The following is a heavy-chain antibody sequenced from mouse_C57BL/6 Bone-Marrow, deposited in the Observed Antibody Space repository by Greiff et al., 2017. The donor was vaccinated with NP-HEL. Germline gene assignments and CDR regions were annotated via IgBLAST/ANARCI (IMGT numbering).Heavy chain of an antibody. CDR2: IWRGGST. CDR3: AKKRNYGSSPYAMDY. CDR1: GFSLTSYG. D-gene: IGHD1-1*01. Sequence: QVHVKQSGPGLVQPSQSLSITCTVSGFSLTSYGVHWVRQSPGKGLEWLGVIWRGGSTDYNAAFMSRLSITKDNSKSQVFFKMNSLQADDTAIYYCAKKRNYGSSPYAMDYWGQGTSVTVSS. J-gene: IGHJ4*01. V-gene: IGHV2-5*01.